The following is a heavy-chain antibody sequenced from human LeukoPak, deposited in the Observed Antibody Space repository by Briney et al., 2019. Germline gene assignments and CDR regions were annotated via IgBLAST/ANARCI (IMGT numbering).Heavy chain of an antibody. CDR3: AKAPGRYCSGGSCYGDY. V-gene: IGHV3-30*18. Sequence: GGSLRLSCAASGFTFSSYGMHWVRQAPGKGLEWVAVISYDGSNKYYADSVKGRFTISRDNSKNTLYLQMNSLRAEDTAVYYCAKAPGRYCSGGSCYGDYWGQGTLVTVSS. J-gene: IGHJ4*02. D-gene: IGHD2-15*01. CDR1: GFTFSSYG. CDR2: ISYDGSNK.